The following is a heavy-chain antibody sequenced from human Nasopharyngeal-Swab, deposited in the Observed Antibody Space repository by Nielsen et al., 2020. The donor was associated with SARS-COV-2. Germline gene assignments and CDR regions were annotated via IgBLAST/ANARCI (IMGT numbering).Heavy chain of an antibody. V-gene: IGHV3-23*01. Sequence: GESMKISCAASGFTFSTYAMTWVRQAPGKGQEWVSTIDAGGGNTWYADSVKGRFTISRDNSKSTLYLQMNSLRADDTALYYCADPPFSEYWGQGTLVTVSS. CDR1: GFTFSTYA. J-gene: IGHJ4*02. CDR2: IDAGGGNT. CDR3: ADPPFSEY.